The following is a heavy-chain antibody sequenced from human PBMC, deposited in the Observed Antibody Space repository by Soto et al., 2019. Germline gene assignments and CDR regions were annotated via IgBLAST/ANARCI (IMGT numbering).Heavy chain of an antibody. J-gene: IGHJ4*02. CDR3: ARHGYSYGGGDFDY. D-gene: IGHD5-18*01. Sequence: EVQLVESGGGLVQPGGSLRLSCAASGFTVSSNYMSWVRQAPGKGLEGVSVIYSGGSAYYANSVKGRFTISRDNSKNTMYLQMNSLRAEGTAVYYCARHGYSYGGGDFDYWGQGTLVSVSS. V-gene: IGHV3-66*04. CDR1: GFTVSSNY. CDR2: IYSGGSA.